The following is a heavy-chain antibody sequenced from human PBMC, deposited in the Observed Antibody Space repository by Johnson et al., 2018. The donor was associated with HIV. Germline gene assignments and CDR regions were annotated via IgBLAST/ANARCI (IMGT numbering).Heavy chain of an antibody. CDR2: VSWNSGSI. Sequence: VQLVESGGGLVQPGRSLRLSCAASGFSFEEYAMHWVRQVPGKGLEWVSGVSWNSGSIAYADSVKGRFTISRDNAKNSLYLQMISLRLEDTALYYCLKDSLEEDAFDFWCQGTMVTVSA. V-gene: IGHV3-9*01. CDR1: GFSFEEYA. CDR3: LKDSLEEDAFDF. J-gene: IGHJ3*01.